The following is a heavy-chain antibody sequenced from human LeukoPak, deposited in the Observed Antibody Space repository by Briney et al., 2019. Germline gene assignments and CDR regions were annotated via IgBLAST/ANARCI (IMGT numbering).Heavy chain of an antibody. V-gene: IGHV4-38-2*02. J-gene: IGHJ4*02. CDR2: IYHSGST. D-gene: IGHD6-19*01. CDR3: ARDSSGWYYVY. CDR1: GYSISSGYY. Sequence: SETLSLTCTVSGYSISSGYYWGWIRQPPGKGLEWIGSIYHSGSTYYNPSLKSRVTISVDTSKNQFSLKLSSVTAADTAVYYCARDSSGWYYVYWGQGTLVTVSS.